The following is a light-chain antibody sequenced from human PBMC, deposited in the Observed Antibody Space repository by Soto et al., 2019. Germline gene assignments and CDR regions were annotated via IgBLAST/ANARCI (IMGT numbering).Light chain of an antibody. Sequence: QPVLTQPAPLSGAPWQSITISCTGTSRDICAYNFVSWYQQHPGKAPKLMLYDVNIRPSGVSNRFSGSKSGNTASLTISGLQAEDEADYYCTSWTTSTTMIFGGGTKVTVL. CDR3: TSWTTSTTMI. J-gene: IGLJ2*01. V-gene: IGLV2-14*03. CDR1: SRDICAYNF. CDR2: DVN.